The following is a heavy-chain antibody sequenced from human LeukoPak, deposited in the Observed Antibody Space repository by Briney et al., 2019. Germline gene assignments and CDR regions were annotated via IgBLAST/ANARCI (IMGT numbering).Heavy chain of an antibody. V-gene: IGHV3-21*01. CDR3: ARVSGRLERQSDLDY. CDR1: GFTFASYS. Sequence: GGSLRLSCAASGFTFASYSMNWVRQAPGKGLEWVSSISGDSTYIYNAGSVRGRFTISRDNAQASLYLQMISPRADDTAVYYCARVSGRLERQSDLDYWGQGTLVIVSS. J-gene: IGHJ4*02. D-gene: IGHD1-1*01. CDR2: ISGDSTYI.